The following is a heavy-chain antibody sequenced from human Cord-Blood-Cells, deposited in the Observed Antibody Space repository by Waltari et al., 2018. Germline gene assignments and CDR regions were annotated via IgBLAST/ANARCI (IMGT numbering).Heavy chain of an antibody. J-gene: IGHJ4*02. CDR1: GYTFTGYH. CDR3: AREPGGKGGDY. Sequence: QVQLVQSGAEVKKPGASVKVSCNASGYTFTGYHIHWVRQAPGQGVERMGWINPNSGGTNYAQKFQGRVTMTRDTSISTAYMELSRLRSDDTAVYYCAREPGGKGGDYWGQGTLVTVSS. CDR2: INPNSGGT. D-gene: IGHD3-16*01. V-gene: IGHV1-2*02.